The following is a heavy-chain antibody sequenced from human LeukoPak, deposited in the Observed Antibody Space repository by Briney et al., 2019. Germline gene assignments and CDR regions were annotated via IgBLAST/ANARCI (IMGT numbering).Heavy chain of an antibody. CDR2: ISYDGSNK. J-gene: IGHJ5*02. D-gene: IGHD2-15*01. CDR1: GFTFSSYA. Sequence: GGSLRLSCAASGFTFSSYAMHWVRQAPGKGLDWVAVISYDGSNKYYADSVKGRFTISRDNSKNTLYLQMNSPRAVDMAVYYCARDRGFGCSGGTCNWFDPWGQGNLVTVSS. V-gene: IGHV3-30*04. CDR3: ARDRGFGCSGGTCNWFDP.